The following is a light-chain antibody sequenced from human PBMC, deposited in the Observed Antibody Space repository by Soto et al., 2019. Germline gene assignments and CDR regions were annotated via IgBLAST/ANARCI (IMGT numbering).Light chain of an antibody. J-gene: IGLJ2*01. CDR3: CSYAGSYTLV. CDR1: SGDIGGYNY. CDR2: DVS. V-gene: IGLV2-11*01. Sequence: QPVLTQPRSVSGSPGQSVTISCTGTSGDIGGYNYVSWYQQHPGKAPKLMIYDVSKRPSGVPDRFSGSKSGNTASLTISGLQAEDEADYYCCSYAGSYTLVFGGGTKLTVL.